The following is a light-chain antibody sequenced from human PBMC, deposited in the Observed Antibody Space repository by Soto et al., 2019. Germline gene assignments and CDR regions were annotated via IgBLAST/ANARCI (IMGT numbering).Light chain of an antibody. V-gene: IGKV1-39*01. CDR3: QHSYSTPPLT. CDR2: AAS. J-gene: IGKJ3*01. CDR1: QSISSY. Sequence: DIQMTQSPSSLSASVGDRVTITCRASQSISSYLNWYQQKPGKAPKLLIYAASSLQSGVPSRFSGSGSGPDFTLTISSPQPEDFATYYCQHSYSTPPLTFGPGTKVDIK.